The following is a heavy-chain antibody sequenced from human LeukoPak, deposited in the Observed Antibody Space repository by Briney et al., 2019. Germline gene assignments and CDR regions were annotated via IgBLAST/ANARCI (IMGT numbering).Heavy chain of an antibody. CDR3: ARGAWTAYYFDY. V-gene: IGHV3-74*01. D-gene: IGHD3/OR15-3a*01. CDR2: IYDDVSST. J-gene: IGHJ4*02. Sequence: GGSLRLSCAASGFTFSNYWMHWVRQAPGKGLVWVSRIYDDVSSTYYADSVKGRFTISRDNAKNTLYLQMNSLRAEDTAVYYCARGAWTAYYFDYWGQGTLVTVSS. CDR1: GFTFSNYW.